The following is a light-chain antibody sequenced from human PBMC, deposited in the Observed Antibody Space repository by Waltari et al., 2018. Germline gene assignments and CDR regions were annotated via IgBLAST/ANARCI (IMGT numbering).Light chain of an antibody. Sequence: DIQITQSPSTLSASVGDRVTITCRASQSISNWLAWFQQRPGTAPKLLIYKASSLKSGVPSRFSGSGSGTEFTLTISSLQPDDSATYFCQQYYSYEGAFGQGTKVEVK. CDR1: QSISNW. CDR2: KAS. V-gene: IGKV1-5*03. CDR3: QQYYSYEGA. J-gene: IGKJ1*01.